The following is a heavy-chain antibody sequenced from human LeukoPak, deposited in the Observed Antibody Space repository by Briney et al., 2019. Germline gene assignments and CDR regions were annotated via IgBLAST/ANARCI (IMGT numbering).Heavy chain of an antibody. D-gene: IGHD3-10*01. V-gene: IGHV3-23*01. J-gene: IGHJ4*02. CDR3: AKGIGYYGSGSYFDY. Sequence: GGSLRLSCAASGFTFSSYAMSWVRQAPGKGLEWVSTLSGSGGNTYYADSVKGRFTISRDNSKNTLYLQMNSLRAEDTAVYYCAKGIGYYGSGSYFDYWGQGTLVTVSS. CDR2: LSGSGGNT. CDR1: GFTFSSYA.